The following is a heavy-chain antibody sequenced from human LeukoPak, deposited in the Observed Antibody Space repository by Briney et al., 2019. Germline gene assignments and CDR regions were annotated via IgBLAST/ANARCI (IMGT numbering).Heavy chain of an antibody. CDR2: IYHSGST. J-gene: IGHJ4*02. CDR3: ARGPNRGYYGSGSYYY. D-gene: IGHD3-10*01. CDR1: GYSISSGYY. Sequence: SETLSLTCTVSGYSISSGYYWGWIRQPPGKGLEWIGSIYHSGSTYYNPSLKSRVTISVDTSKNQFSLKLSSVTAADTAVYYCARGPNRGYYGSGSYYYWGQGTLVTVSS. V-gene: IGHV4-38-2*02.